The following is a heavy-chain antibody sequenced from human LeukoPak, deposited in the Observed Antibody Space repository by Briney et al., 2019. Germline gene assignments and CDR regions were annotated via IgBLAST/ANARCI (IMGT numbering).Heavy chain of an antibody. CDR1: GFTFSSYG. CDR3: ARDRPYCSSTSCYEANYYYYGMDV. J-gene: IGHJ6*02. D-gene: IGHD2-2*01. V-gene: IGHV3-30*03. Sequence: GRSLRLSCAASGFTFSSYGMHWVRQAPGKGLEWVAVISYDGSNKYYADSVKGRFTISRDNSKNTLYLQMNSLRAEDTAVYYCARDRPYCSSTSCYEANYYYYGMDVWGQGTTVTVSS. CDR2: ISYDGSNK.